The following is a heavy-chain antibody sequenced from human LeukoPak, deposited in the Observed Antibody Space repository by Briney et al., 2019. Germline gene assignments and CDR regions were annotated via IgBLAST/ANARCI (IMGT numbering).Heavy chain of an antibody. CDR2: IKSKTDGGTT. CDR1: GFTFSNAW. D-gene: IGHD3-22*01. CDR3: TGWDYDSGAIDY. J-gene: IGHJ4*02. V-gene: IGHV3-15*01. Sequence: PGGSLRLSCAASGFTFSNAWMSWVRQAPGKGLEWVGRIKSKTDGGTTDYAAPVKGRSTISRADSKNTLYLQMNSLKTEDTAVYYCTGWDYDSGAIDYWGQGTLVTVSS.